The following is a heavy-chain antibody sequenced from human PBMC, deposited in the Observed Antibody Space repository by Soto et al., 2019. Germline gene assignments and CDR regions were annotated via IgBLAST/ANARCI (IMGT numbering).Heavy chain of an antibody. V-gene: IGHV2-70*01. CDR3: ARIQIVPAATSVYYYGMDV. CDR1: GFSLSTSGMC. J-gene: IGHJ6*02. CDR2: IDWDDDK. Sequence: SGPTLVNPTQTLTLTCTFSGFSLSTSGMCESWIRQPPGKALEWLALIDWDDDKYYSTSLKTRLTISKDTSKNQVVLTMTNMDPVDTATYYCARIQIVPAATSVYYYGMDVWGQGTTVTVSS. D-gene: IGHD2-2*01.